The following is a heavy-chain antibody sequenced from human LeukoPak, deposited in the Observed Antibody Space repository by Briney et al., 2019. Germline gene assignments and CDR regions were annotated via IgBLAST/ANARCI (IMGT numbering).Heavy chain of an antibody. CDR2: INSDASVT. V-gene: IGHV3-74*01. CDR3: GRVTAVAGTSVGVDA. Sequence: GGSLRLSCAASGFTFSNYWMHWVRQTPGKGLVWVSRINSDASVTTYADSVKGRFTISRDNAKNTLYLQMNSLRAEDTAVYYCGRVTAVAGTSVGVDAWGQGILVTVS. CDR1: GFTFSNYW. D-gene: IGHD6-19*01. J-gene: IGHJ4*02.